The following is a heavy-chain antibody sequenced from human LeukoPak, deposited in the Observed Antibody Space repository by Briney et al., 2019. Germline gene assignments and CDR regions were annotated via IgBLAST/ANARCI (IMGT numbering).Heavy chain of an antibody. CDR2: ISSSSSYI. CDR3: ARVRYHHYYMDV. V-gene: IGHV3-21*04. Sequence: PGGSLRLSRAASGFTFSSYSMNWVRQAPGKGLEWVSSISSSSSYIYYADSVKGRFTISRDNAKNSLYLQMNSLRGEDMALYYCARVRYHHYYMDVWGKGTAVTVSS. CDR1: GFTFSSYS. D-gene: IGHD1-14*01. J-gene: IGHJ6*03.